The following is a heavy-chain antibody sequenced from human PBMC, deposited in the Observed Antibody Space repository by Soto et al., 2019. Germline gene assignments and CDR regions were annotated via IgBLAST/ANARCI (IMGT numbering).Heavy chain of an antibody. J-gene: IGHJ6*02. V-gene: IGHV4-4*02. CDR2: IYPSGST. CDR1: GGSISSSNW. D-gene: IGHD2-2*02. Sequence: QVQLQESGPGLVKPSGTLSLTCAVSGGSISSSNWWSWVRQPPGKGLEWIGEIYPSGSTNYNPSLKSRVTISVDKSKNQFSLKLSSVTAADTAVYYCARRHYCSSTSCYIYYYGMDVWGQGTTVTVSS. CDR3: ARRHYCSSTSCYIYYYGMDV.